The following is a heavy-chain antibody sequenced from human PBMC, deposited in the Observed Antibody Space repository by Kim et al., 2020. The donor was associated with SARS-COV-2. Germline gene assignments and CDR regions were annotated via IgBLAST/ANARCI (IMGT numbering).Heavy chain of an antibody. Sequence: AQKLQGRVTMTTDTSTSTAYMELRSLRSDDTAVYYCARDRDFVEVRAANYWGQGTLVTVSS. V-gene: IGHV1-18*01. CDR3: ARDRDFVEVRAANY. D-gene: IGHD2-2*01. J-gene: IGHJ4*02.